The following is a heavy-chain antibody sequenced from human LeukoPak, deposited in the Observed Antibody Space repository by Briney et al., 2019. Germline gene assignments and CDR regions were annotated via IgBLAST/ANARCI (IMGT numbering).Heavy chain of an antibody. Sequence: GGSLRLSCAASGFTFDDYTMHWVRQAPGKGLEWVSLISWDGGSTYYADSVKGRFTISRDNSKNTLYLQMNSLRAEDTAVYYCARASGDGNNYYYYYMDVWGKGTTVTISS. V-gene: IGHV3-43*01. CDR3: ARASGDGNNYYYYYMDV. CDR1: GFTFDDYT. J-gene: IGHJ6*03. D-gene: IGHD3-10*01. CDR2: ISWDGGST.